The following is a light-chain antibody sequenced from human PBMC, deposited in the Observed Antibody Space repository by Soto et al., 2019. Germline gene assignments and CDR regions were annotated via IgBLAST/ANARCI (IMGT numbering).Light chain of an antibody. V-gene: IGKV1-39*01. Sequence: DIQLTQSPSSLSASVGDRVTITCRASQSSRSYVNWYQQKPGKAPKLLIYAASRLQTGVSSRFSGSGSGTDFTLTISHLQPEDFATYYCQQTSSTPTFGGGTKVDIK. CDR2: AAS. CDR3: QQTSSTPT. CDR1: QSSRSY. J-gene: IGKJ4*01.